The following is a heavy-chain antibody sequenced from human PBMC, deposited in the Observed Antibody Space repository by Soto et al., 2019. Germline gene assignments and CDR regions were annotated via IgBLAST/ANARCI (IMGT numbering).Heavy chain of an antibody. J-gene: IGHJ4*02. CDR3: ARARVDY. D-gene: IGHD3-3*01. CDR1: GFTVNNSW. V-gene: IGHV3-15*07. Sequence: PGGCLELSCAASGFTVNNSWVDWALQAPGKGLECVGRIKSKTDGGTTDYAAPVKGRFTISRDDSKNTLYLQMNSLKTEDTAVYYCARARVDYWGQGTLVTV. CDR2: IKSKTDGGTT.